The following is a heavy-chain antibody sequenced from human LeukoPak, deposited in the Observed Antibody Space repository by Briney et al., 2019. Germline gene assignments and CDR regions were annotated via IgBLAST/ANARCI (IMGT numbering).Heavy chain of an antibody. CDR2: IYYSGST. D-gene: IGHD3-3*01. V-gene: IGHV4-39*07. J-gene: IGHJ4*02. CDR3: APIVGVGSIDY. Sequence: SETLSLTCTVSGDSISSSSSYWGWIRQPPGEGLEWIGSIYYSGSTYYNPSLKSRVTISVDTSKNQFSLKLSSVTAADTAVYYCAPIVGVGSIDYWGQGTLVTVSS. CDR1: GDSISSSSSY.